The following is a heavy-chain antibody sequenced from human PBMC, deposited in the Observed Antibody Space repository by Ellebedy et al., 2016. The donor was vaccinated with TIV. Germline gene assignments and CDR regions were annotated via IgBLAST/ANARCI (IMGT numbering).Heavy chain of an antibody. J-gene: IGHJ6*02. Sequence: GGSLRLSCAASGFTFSSYEMNWVRQAPGKGLEWVSYISSSGSTIYYADSVKGRFTISRDNAKNSLYLQMNSLRAEDTAVYYCARLGGYSSSWYRTYYYYGMDVWGQGTTVTVSS. V-gene: IGHV3-48*03. D-gene: IGHD6-13*01. CDR3: ARLGGYSSSWYRTYYYYGMDV. CDR2: ISSSGSTI. CDR1: GFTFSSYE.